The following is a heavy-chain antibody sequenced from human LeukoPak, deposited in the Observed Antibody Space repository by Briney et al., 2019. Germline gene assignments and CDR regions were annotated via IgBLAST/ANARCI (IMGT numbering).Heavy chain of an antibody. CDR2: INRSGST. J-gene: IGHJ4*02. Sequence: PGGSLRLSCAASGFTFSSYAMTWVRQAPGKGLEWVSTINRSGSTYDADSVKGRFTISRDNSKNTLYLQMNSLRAEDTAVYYCAKDPHVTVTTVDYWGQGTLVTVSS. CDR1: GFTFSSYA. V-gene: IGHV3-23*01. CDR3: AKDPHVTVTTVDY. D-gene: IGHD4-17*01.